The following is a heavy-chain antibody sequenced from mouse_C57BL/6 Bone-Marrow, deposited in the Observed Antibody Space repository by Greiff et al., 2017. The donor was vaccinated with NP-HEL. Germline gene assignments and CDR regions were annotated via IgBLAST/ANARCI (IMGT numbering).Heavy chain of an antibody. CDR1: GFTFSDYG. Sequence: EVQVVESGGGLVKPGGSLKLSCAASGFTFSDYGMHWVRQAPEKGLEWVAYISSGSSTIYYADTVKGRFTISRDNAKNTLFLQMTRLRSEETAMYYCARRYRGLYYYAMDYWGQGTSVTVSS. D-gene: IGHD2-12*01. V-gene: IGHV5-17*01. J-gene: IGHJ4*01. CDR3: ARRYRGLYYYAMDY. CDR2: ISSGSSTI.